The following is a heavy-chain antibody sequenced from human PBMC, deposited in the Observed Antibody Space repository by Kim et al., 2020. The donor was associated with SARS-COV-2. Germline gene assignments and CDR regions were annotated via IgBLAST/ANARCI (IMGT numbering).Heavy chain of an antibody. V-gene: IGHV4-59*01. CDR1: SGSINTYY. J-gene: IGHJ4*02. Sequence: SETLSLTCTVSSGSINTYYWNWIRQPPGKGLEWIGYIYSSGSTNYNPSLGSRVTISVDTSKNQFSLKLSSVTAADTAVYYCARGRSTYLDWLFSDYWGQGALVTVSS. CDR2: IYSSGST. CDR3: ARGRSTYLDWLFSDY. D-gene: IGHD3-9*01.